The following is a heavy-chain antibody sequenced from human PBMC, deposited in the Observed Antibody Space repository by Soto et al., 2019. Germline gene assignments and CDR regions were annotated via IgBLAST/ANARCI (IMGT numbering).Heavy chain of an antibody. CDR3: ARSCPHAGT. Sequence: QVQLVQSGAEVKKPGASVKVSCKASGYTFTSYAISWVRQAPGQGLEWMGWISAYNGNTNYAQKLQGRVTMTADTSTTTAYTELRSLRSDDTAGYYCARSCPHAGTWGQGTLVTVSS. J-gene: IGHJ5*02. V-gene: IGHV1-18*01. CDR2: ISAYNGNT. CDR1: GYTFTSYA.